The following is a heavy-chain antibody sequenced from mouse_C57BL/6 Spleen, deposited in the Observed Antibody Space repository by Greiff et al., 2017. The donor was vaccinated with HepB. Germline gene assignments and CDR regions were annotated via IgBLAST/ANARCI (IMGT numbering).Heavy chain of an antibody. V-gene: IGHV1-55*01. CDR1: GYTFTSYW. CDR2: IYPGSGST. D-gene: IGHD2-3*01. CDR3: ARSSVYDGYYDFAD. J-gene: IGHJ3*01. Sequence: VQLQQPGAELVKPGASVKMSCKASGYTFTSYWITWVKQKPGQGLEWIGDIYPGSGSTNYNEKFKSKATLTVDTSSSTAYMQLSSLTAEDAAVYYCARSSVYDGYYDFADWGQGTLVTVSA.